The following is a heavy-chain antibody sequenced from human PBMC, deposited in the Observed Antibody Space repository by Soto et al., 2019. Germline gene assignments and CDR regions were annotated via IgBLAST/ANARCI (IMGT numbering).Heavy chain of an antibody. J-gene: IGHJ5*02. Sequence: GPTLVNPTQTLTLTCTFSGFSLSTSGVGVGWIRQPPGKALEWLALIYWDDDKRYSPSLKSRLTITKDTSKNQVVLTMTNMDPVDTATYYCAHSIYDFWSGYTNWFDPWGQGTLVTVSS. CDR3: AHSIYDFWSGYTNWFDP. D-gene: IGHD3-3*01. CDR1: GFSLSTSGVG. V-gene: IGHV2-5*02. CDR2: IYWDDDK.